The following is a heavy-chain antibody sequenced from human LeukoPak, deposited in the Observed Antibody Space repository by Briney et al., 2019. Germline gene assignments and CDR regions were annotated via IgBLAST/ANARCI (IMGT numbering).Heavy chain of an antibody. V-gene: IGHV3-48*04. CDR1: GFTFSSYS. CDR3: ARDLAAAVDY. J-gene: IGHJ4*02. D-gene: IGHD6-13*01. Sequence: GGSLRLSCAASGFTFSSYSMNWVRQAPGKGLEWLSYISSSSSTIYYADSMKGRFTISRDNAKNSLYLEMNSLRAEDTAVYYCARDLAAAVDYWGQGTLVTVSS. CDR2: ISSSSSTI.